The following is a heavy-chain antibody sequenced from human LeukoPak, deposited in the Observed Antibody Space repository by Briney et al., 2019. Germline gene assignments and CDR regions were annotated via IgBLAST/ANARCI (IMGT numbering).Heavy chain of an antibody. V-gene: IGHV4-39*07. CDR2: IYYSGST. CDR1: GGSISSSSYY. J-gene: IGHJ5*02. D-gene: IGHD3-10*01. Sequence: ASETLSLTCTVSGGSISSSSYYWGWIRQPPGKGLEWIGSIYYSGSTYYNPSLKSRVTISVDTSKNQFSLKLSSVTAADTAVYYCARAYYGSGSYGLSRFDPWGQGTLVTVSS. CDR3: ARAYYGSGSYGLSRFDP.